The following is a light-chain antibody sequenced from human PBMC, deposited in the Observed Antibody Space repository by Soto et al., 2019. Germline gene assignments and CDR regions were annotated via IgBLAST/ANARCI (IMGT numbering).Light chain of an antibody. CDR2: DNS. J-gene: IGLJ3*02. CDR3: QSYDSSLSNSGV. CDR1: SSNIGAGYG. V-gene: IGLV1-40*01. Sequence: QSVLTQPPSVSGAPGQRATISCTGSSSNIGAGYGVHWYQQLPGTAPKLLIYDNSNRPSGVPDRFSGSKSGTSASLAITGLQAEDEADYYCQSYDSSLSNSGVFGGGTKLTVL.